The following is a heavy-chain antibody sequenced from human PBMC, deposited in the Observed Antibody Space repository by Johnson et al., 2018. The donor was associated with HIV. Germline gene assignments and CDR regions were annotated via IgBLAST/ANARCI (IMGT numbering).Heavy chain of an antibody. D-gene: IGHD2-15*01. CDR1: GFTFSSYA. Sequence: QVLLVESGGGVVQPGRSLRLSCAASGFTFSSYAMHWVRQAPGKGLESVAVISYDGSSKYYADSVKGRFTISRDNAKNSLYLQMNSLRAEDTAVYYCARTPGYSRSVDIWGQGTMVTVS. V-gene: IGHV3-30*04. CDR3: ARTPGYSRSVDI. J-gene: IGHJ3*02. CDR2: ISYDGSSK.